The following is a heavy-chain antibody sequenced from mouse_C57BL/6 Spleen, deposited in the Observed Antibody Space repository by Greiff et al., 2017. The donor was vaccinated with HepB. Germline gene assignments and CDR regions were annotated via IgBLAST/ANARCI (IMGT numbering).Heavy chain of an antibody. CDR2: INPNNGGT. V-gene: IGHV1-22*01. Sequence: EVQLQQSGPELVKPGASVKMSCKASGHTFTDYNMHWVKQSHGKSLEWIGYINPNNGGTSYNQKFKGKATLTVNKSSSTAYMELRSLTSEDSAVYYCAREGWENLFAYWGQGTLVTVSA. D-gene: IGHD4-1*01. J-gene: IGHJ3*01. CDR1: GHTFTDYN. CDR3: AREGWENLFAY.